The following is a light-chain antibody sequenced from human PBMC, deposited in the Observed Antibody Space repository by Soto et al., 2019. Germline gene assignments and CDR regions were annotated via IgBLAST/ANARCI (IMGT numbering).Light chain of an antibody. CDR2: DAS. V-gene: IGKV3D-15*01. CDR3: QQYERWPPLT. CDR1: QSVGRT. J-gene: IGKJ4*01. Sequence: EIVLTQSPATLSLSPGERATLSCRASQSVGRTLAWFQQKPGQAPRLLIYDASNRATGIPARFSGSGSGTEFTLTINDLQSEDFAVYYCQQYERWPPLTFGGGTKVDIK.